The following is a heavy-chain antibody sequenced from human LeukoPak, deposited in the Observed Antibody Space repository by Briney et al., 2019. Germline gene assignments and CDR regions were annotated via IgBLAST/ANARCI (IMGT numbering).Heavy chain of an antibody. CDR1: GYTFTGYY. J-gene: IGHJ4*02. CDR2: INPNSGGT. V-gene: IGHV1-2*06. Sequence: ASVKVSCKASGYTFTGYYMHWVRQAPGQGLEWMGRINPNSGGTNYAQKFQGRVTMTRDTSISTAYMELSRLRSDDTAVYYCARERLDYVWGSYRYSIDYWGQGTLVTVSS. CDR3: ARERLDYVWGSYRYSIDY. D-gene: IGHD3-16*02.